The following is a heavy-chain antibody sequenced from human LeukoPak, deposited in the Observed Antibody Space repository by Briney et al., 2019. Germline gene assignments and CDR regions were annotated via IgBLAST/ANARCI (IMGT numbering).Heavy chain of an antibody. CDR3: AREALRTSIDS. CDR1: GFRISGYS. D-gene: IGHD3-3*01. Sequence: GGSLRLSCVASGFRISGYSFNWVRQVPGKGLEWVSFISHYSRTTYYADSVKGRFTISRDNTESSVYLQMNSLKAEDTGIYSCAREALRTSIDSWGQGTLVSVSS. V-gene: IGHV3-48*04. J-gene: IGHJ4*02. CDR2: ISHYSRTT.